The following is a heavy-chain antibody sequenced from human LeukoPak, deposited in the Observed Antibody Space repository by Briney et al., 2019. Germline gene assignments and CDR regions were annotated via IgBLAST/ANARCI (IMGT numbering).Heavy chain of an antibody. CDR1: EFTFSSYG. V-gene: IGHV3-33*01. Sequence: TGGSLRLSCAASEFTFSSYGMHWVRQAPGKGLEWVAVIWYDGSNKYYADSVKGRFTISRDNSKNTLYLQMNSLRAEDTAVYYCARDNYDILTARYFDYWGQGTLVTVSS. CDR2: IWYDGSNK. D-gene: IGHD3-9*01. J-gene: IGHJ4*02. CDR3: ARDNYDILTARYFDY.